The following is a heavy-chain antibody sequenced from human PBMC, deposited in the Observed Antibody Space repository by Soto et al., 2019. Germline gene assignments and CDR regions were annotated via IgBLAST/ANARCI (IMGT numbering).Heavy chain of an antibody. CDR2: INHSGST. CDR1: GGSFSGYY. J-gene: IGHJ6*03. D-gene: IGHD3-9*01. V-gene: IGHV4-34*01. CDR3: ARSGRYYDILTGYYRSYYYYYMDV. Sequence: SETLSLTCAVYGGSFSGYYWSWIRQPPGKGLEWIGEINHSGSTNYNPSLKSRVTISVDTSKNQFSLKLSSVTAADTAVYYCARSGRYYDILTGYYRSYYYYYMDVWGKGTTVTVS.